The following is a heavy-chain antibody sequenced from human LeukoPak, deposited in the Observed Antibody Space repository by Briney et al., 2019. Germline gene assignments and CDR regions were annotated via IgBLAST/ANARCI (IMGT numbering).Heavy chain of an antibody. D-gene: IGHD1-26*01. Sequence: GGSLRLSCAASGFIFSHYGMSWVRQAPGKGLEWVSSIRDRGDSTYYADSVKGRFTISRDDSQNTVDLRMHRLSAEDPARHYCTKDLSGSDWVDDLWGQGTLVTVSS. CDR2: IRDRGDST. J-gene: IGHJ5*02. CDR3: TKDLSGSDWVDDL. CDR1: GFIFSHYG. V-gene: IGHV3-23*01.